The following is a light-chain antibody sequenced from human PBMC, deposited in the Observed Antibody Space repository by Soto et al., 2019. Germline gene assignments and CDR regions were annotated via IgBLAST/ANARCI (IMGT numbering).Light chain of an antibody. CDR3: QQYTQSPQT. CDR2: GIS. J-gene: IGKJ1*01. V-gene: IGKV3-20*01. Sequence: EPVLTQSPGTLSLSPGVRATLPCRINQRVAPSQLARYQQKPGQAPRLLIDGISKWAAGIPCRFTGSGSGTDFTLTIDGLEPEDFAVYCCQQYTQSPQTFGQGTNVDNK. CDR1: QRVAPSQ.